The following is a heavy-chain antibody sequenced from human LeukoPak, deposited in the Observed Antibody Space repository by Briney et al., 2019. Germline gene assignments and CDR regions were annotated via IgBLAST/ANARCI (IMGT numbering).Heavy chain of an antibody. J-gene: IGHJ4*02. V-gene: IGHV3-23*01. CDR2: ISGRGGTT. CDR1: GFTFSSYA. D-gene: IGHD2-15*01. CDR3: VKVRCSGARFPDYCDY. Sequence: GGSLRLSCAASGFTFSSYAMSWVRQAPGKGLEWVSVISGRGGTTYYADSVKGRFTISRDNSKNTLYLQLNSLRADDTALYHCVKVRCSGARFPDYCDYWGQGTQVSVS.